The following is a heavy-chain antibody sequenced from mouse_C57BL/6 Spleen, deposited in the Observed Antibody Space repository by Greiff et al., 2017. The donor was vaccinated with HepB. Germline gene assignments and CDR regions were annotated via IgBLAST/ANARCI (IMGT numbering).Heavy chain of an antibody. D-gene: IGHD1-3*01. J-gene: IGHJ4*01. V-gene: IGHV1-69*01. Sequence: VQLQQPGAELVMPGASVKLSCKASGYTFTSYWMHWVKQRPGQGLEWIGEIDPSDSYTNYNQKFKGKSTLTVDKSSSTAYMQLSSLTSEDSAVYYCAGGKGAMDYWGQGTSVTVSS. CDR2: IDPSDSYT. CDR1: GYTFTSYW. CDR3: AGGKGAMDY.